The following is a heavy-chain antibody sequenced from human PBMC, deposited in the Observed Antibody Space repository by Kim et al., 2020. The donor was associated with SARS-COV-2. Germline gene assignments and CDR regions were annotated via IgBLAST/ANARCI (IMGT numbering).Heavy chain of an antibody. V-gene: IGHV4-4*02. CDR3: ARVPGTGTTLNPDAFDI. Sequence: SETLSLTCAVSGGSISSSNWWSWVHQPPGKGLEWIGEIYHSGSTNYYPSLKSRVTISVDKSKNQFSLKLSSVTAADTAVYYCARVPGTGTTLNPDAFDIWGQGKMVTVSS. D-gene: IGHD1-7*01. J-gene: IGHJ3*02. CDR1: GGSISSSNW. CDR2: IYHSGST.